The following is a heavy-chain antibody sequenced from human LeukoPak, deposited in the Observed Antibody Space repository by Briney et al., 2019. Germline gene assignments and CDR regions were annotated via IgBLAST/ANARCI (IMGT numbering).Heavy chain of an antibody. D-gene: IGHD5-18*01. Sequence: GASVKVSCKASGGTFSSYAITWVRQAPGQGLEWMGRIIPILGITNNAQKFQGRVTITADKSTSTAYMELSSLRSEDTAVYYCARGGARGYSYGLVDYWGQGTLVTVSS. V-gene: IGHV1-69*04. CDR1: GGTFSSYA. CDR3: ARGGARGYSYGLVDY. CDR2: IIPILGIT. J-gene: IGHJ4*02.